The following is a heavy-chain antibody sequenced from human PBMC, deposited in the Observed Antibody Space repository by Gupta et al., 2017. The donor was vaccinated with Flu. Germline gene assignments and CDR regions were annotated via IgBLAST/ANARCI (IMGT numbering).Heavy chain of an antibody. CDR2: ISSSSSYI. V-gene: IGHV3-21*01. CDR1: S. D-gene: IGHD3-10*01. CDR3: ARVVWFGEFASGTFDI. J-gene: IGHJ3*02. Sequence: SMNWVRQAPGKGLEWVSFISSSSSYIYYADSVKGRFTISRDNAKNSVYLQMNSLRPEDTAVYYCARVVWFGEFASGTFDIWGQGTMVTVSS.